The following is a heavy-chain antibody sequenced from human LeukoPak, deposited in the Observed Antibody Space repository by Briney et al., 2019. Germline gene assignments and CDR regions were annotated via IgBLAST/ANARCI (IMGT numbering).Heavy chain of an antibody. J-gene: IGHJ6*03. V-gene: IGHV3-66*01. CDR1: GFTVSSNY. CDR3: ASGGWFGSFDMDV. D-gene: IGHD6-19*01. CDR2: IYSGGST. Sequence: GGSLRLSCAASGFTVSSNYMSWVRQAPGKGLEWVSVIYSGGSTYYADSVKGRFTISRDNSKNTLYLQMNSLRAEDTAVYYCASGGWFGSFDMDVWGKGTTVTISS.